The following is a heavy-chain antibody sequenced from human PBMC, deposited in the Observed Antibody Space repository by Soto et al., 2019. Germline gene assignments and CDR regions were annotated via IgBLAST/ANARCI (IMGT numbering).Heavy chain of an antibody. Sequence: ASVKVSCKVSGYTLTELSMHWVRQAPGKGREWMGVFDPEDGETIYAQKFQGRVTVTEDTSTDTAYMELSSLRSEDTAVYYCASNRQWLVLRAFDIWGQGTMVTVSS. J-gene: IGHJ3*02. CDR1: GYTLTELS. CDR2: FDPEDGET. V-gene: IGHV1-24*01. D-gene: IGHD6-19*01. CDR3: ASNRQWLVLRAFDI.